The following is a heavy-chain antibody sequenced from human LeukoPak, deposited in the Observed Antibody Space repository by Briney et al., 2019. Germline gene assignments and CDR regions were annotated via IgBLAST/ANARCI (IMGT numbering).Heavy chain of an antibody. J-gene: IGHJ4*02. CDR3: AKDKGYSSSWYYFDY. CDR2: IRWNSGSI. Sequence: PGRSLRLSCAASGFTLDDYDMHWVRQGPGKGLEWISGIRWNSGSIGYADSVKGRFTISRDNAKNSLYLQMNSLRAEDTALYSCAKDKGYSSSWYYFDYWGQGTLVTVSS. D-gene: IGHD6-13*01. CDR1: GFTLDDYD. V-gene: IGHV3-9*01.